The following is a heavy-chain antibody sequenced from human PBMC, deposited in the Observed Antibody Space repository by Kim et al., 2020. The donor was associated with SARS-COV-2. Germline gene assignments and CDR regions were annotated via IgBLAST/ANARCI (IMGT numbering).Heavy chain of an antibody. V-gene: IGHV1-18*01. CDR2: ISAYNGNT. CDR1: GYTFTSYG. J-gene: IGHJ4*02. Sequence: ASVKVSCKASGYTFTSYGISWVRQAPGQGLEWMGGISAYNGNTNYAQKLQGRVTMTTDTSTSTAYMELRSLRSDDTAVYYCARKISTYYYGSGSLDYFDYWGQGTLVTVSS. CDR3: ARKISTYYYGSGSLDYFDY. D-gene: IGHD3-10*01.